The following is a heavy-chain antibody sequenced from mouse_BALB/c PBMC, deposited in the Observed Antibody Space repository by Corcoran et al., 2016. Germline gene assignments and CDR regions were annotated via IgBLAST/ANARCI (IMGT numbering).Heavy chain of an antibody. CDR1: GFNIKDTY. D-gene: IGHD4-1*01. CDR3: ANWDWYFDV. J-gene: IGHJ1*01. CDR2: IDPANGNT. Sequence: EVQLQQSGAELVKPGASVKLSCTASGFNIKDTYMHWVKQRPEQGLEWIGRIDPANGNTKYDPKFQGKATITADTYSNTAYLQRSSLTSEDTAVYYCANWDWYFDVWGAGTTVTVSS. V-gene: IGHV14-3*02.